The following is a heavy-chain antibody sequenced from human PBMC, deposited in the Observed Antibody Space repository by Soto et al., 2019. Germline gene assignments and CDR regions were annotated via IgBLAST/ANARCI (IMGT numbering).Heavy chain of an antibody. CDR3: ARAAPHMFVPPDTYYSAMDV. CDR1: GGSISSGGYS. V-gene: IGHV4-30-2*01. J-gene: IGHJ6*02. Sequence: KPSETLSLTCAVSGGSISSGGYSWSWIRQPPGKGLEWIGYSYPSGNTYYNPSLKSRVIISVDRSKNQFSLKLSSVTAADTAVYYCARAAPHMFVPPDTYYSAMDVWGQGTTVTVSS. D-gene: IGHD3-10*02. CDR2: SYPSGNT.